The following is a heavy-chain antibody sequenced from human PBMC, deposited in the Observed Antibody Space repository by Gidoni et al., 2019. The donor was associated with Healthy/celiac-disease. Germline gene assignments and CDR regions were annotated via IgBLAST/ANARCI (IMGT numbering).Heavy chain of an antibody. CDR1: GGPFSSYA. V-gene: IGHV1-69*01. CDR3: ARKGRTAAGTEGYFDY. J-gene: IGHJ4*02. CDR2: IIPIFGTA. Sequence: QLQLVQSGAEVKMPGSSVKVSCKAPGGPFSSYAIGWVRQAPGQGLEWMGGIIPIFGTANYAQKFQGRVTITADESTSTAYMELSSLRSEDTAVYYCARKGRTAAGTEGYFDYWGQGTLVTVSS. D-gene: IGHD6-13*01.